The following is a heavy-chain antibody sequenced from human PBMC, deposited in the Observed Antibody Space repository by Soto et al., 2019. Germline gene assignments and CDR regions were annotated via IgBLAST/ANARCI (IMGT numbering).Heavy chain of an antibody. CDR1: GFTFSSYG. J-gene: IGHJ5*02. D-gene: IGHD5-12*01. V-gene: IGHV3-33*01. Sequence: GGSLRLSCAASGFTFSSYGMHWVRQAPGKGLEWVAVIWNDGSNKYYADSVKGRFTISRDNSKNTLYLQMNSLRAEDTAVYYCARDILVANLKNWLDPWGQGTLVTVSS. CDR2: IWNDGSNK. CDR3: ARDILVANLKNWLDP.